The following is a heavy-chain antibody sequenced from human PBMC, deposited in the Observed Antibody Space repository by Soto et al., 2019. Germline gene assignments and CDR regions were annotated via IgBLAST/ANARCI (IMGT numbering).Heavy chain of an antibody. CDR1: GFTFSSYA. J-gene: IGHJ6*02. CDR3: ARGKSDFWSGYYPIYYYYGVDV. CDR2: ISYDGSNK. D-gene: IGHD3-3*01. V-gene: IGHV3-30-3*01. Sequence: LRLSCAASGFTFSSYAMHWVRQAPGKGLEWVAVISYDGSNKYYADSVKGRFTISRDNSKNTLYLQMNSLRAEDTAVYYCARGKSDFWSGYYPIYYYYGVDVWGQGTTVTVSS.